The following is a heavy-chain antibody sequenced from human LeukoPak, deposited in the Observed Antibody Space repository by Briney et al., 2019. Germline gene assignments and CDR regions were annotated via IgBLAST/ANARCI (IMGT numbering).Heavy chain of an antibody. CDR1: GGSLSRYY. Sequence: SETLSLTRTVSGGSLSRYYWSWIRQPPGEGLEWIGRIYTSGSTNCNPSLQCRATISVHASKNQLSLKLSSVTAADTAVYYCARGSICSSTSCYLSASYYYYYMDVWGKGTTVTVS. CDR2: IYTSGST. J-gene: IGHJ6*03. V-gene: IGHV4-4*07. CDR3: ARGSICSSTSCYLSASYYYYYMDV. D-gene: IGHD2-2*01.